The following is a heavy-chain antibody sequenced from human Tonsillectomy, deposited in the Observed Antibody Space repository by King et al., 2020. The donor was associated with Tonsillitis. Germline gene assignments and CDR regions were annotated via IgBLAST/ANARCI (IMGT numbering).Heavy chain of an antibody. Sequence: VQLVESGGGVVQPGRSLRLSCAASGFTFSNYGMHWVRQAPGKGLEWVALIAYDASYENYADSVKGRFAISRDDSKNTLYLEMNSLRVEDTAVYYCAKDGIALSDWYFDLWGRGTLVTVSS. J-gene: IGHJ2*01. CDR2: IAYDASYE. D-gene: IGHD3-16*02. CDR3: AKDGIALSDWYFDL. CDR1: GFTFSNYG. V-gene: IGHV3-30*18.